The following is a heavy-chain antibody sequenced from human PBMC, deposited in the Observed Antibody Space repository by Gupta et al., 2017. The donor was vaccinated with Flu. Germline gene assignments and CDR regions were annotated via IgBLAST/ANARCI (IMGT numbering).Heavy chain of an antibody. CDR2: ISCNDGSR. CDR3: AKSYIDDFLIGYYRNEVVGLCGVFYY. CDR1: GFNFDDHA. Sequence: EVHLVASGGGLVQASRSLRSYCAASGFNFDDHAMHCVRQAPGKCLGVVSGISCNDGSRGYADSGNGRFTISIDIAKNSLYLQKNSLRAEDTAFYYSAKSYIDDFLIGYYRNEVVGLCGVFYYWGQGTPVTVSS. V-gene: IGHV3-9*01. J-gene: IGHJ4*02. D-gene: IGHD3-3*01.